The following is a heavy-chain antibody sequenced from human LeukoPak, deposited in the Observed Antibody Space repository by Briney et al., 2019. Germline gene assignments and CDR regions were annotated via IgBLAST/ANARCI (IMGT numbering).Heavy chain of an antibody. J-gene: IGHJ4*02. CDR1: GSMLTRFT. CDR3: ARESYGSDY. Sequence: GGSLRLSCAASGSMLTRFTMNWVRQAPGKGLEWVSSISTSSSSIYYADSVKGRFTVSRDNAKNSLYLQMDSLRAEDTAVYYCARESYGSDYWGQGTLVTVSS. CDR2: ISTSSSSI. D-gene: IGHD5-18*01. V-gene: IGHV3-21*01.